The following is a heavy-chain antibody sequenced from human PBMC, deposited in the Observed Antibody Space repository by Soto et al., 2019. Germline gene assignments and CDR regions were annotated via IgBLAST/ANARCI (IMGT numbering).Heavy chain of an antibody. V-gene: IGHV1-18*01. D-gene: IGHD3-3*01. CDR2: ISAYNGNT. Sequence: QVQLVQSGAEVKKPGASVKVSCKASGYTFTSYGISWVRQAPGQGLEWMGWISAYNGNTNYAPEIRGRVTMTTDTSTSTAYMELRSLRSDDTAVYYCARGEYDFWLGDFDYWGQGTLVTVSS. CDR3: ARGEYDFWLGDFDY. J-gene: IGHJ4*02. CDR1: GYTFTSYG.